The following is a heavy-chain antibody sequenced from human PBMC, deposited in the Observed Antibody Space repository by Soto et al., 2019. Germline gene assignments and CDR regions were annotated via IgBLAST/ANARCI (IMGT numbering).Heavy chain of an antibody. V-gene: IGHV1-24*01. J-gene: IGHJ6*02. D-gene: IGHD3-10*01. Sequence: ASVKVSCKVSGYTLTELSMHWVRQAPGKGLEWMGGFDPEDGETIYAQKFQGRVTMTEDTSTDTAYMGLSSLRSEDTAVYYCATASYYYGSGSYKDGMDVWGQGTTVTVSS. CDR3: ATASYYYGSGSYKDGMDV. CDR2: FDPEDGET. CDR1: GYTLTELS.